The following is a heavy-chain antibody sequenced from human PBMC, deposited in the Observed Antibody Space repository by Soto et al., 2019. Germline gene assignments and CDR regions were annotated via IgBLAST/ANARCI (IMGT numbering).Heavy chain of an antibody. J-gene: IGHJ6*02. CDR1: GDSISSGDYY. V-gene: IGHV4-31*03. CDR3: ARDYYDRPLSMDV. Sequence: QVQLQESGPGLVKPSQTLSLTCSVSGDSISSGDYYWSWIRQHPGKGLEWIGYIYNSVSTYYNPSLKSRGXXSXDXXKNQFSLKLSSVTAADTAVYYCARDYYDRPLSMDVWGQGTTVTVSS. D-gene: IGHD3-22*01. CDR2: IYNSVST.